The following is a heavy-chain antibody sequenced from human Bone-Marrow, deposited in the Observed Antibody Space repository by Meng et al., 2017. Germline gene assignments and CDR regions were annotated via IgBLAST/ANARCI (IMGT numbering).Heavy chain of an antibody. Sequence: EVQLLEAGGGLGQPGGSLRLSCAASGFTFSNYAMGWVRQAPGKGLEWVGRIRSNGDGGTAEYAAPVTGRFTISRDDSKSTLYLQLSGLTTDDTGVYYCTWDDKAVSDYWGQGTLVTVSS. J-gene: IGHJ4*02. CDR3: TWDDKAVSDY. D-gene: IGHD3-9*01. CDR2: IRSNGDGGTA. V-gene: IGHV3-15*01. CDR1: GFTFSNYA.